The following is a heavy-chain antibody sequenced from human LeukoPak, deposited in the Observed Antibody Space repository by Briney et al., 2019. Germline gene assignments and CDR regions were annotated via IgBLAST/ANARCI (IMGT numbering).Heavy chain of an antibody. J-gene: IGHJ5*02. V-gene: IGHV3-9*01. CDR1: GFTFDDYA. Sequence: GGSLRLSCAAFGFTFDDYAMHWVRQAPGKGLEWVSGISWNSGSIGYADSVKGRFTISRDNAKNSLYLQMNSLRAEDTALYYCAKASSGWYGWFDPWGQGTLVTVSS. D-gene: IGHD6-19*01. CDR3: AKASSGWYGWFDP. CDR2: ISWNSGSI.